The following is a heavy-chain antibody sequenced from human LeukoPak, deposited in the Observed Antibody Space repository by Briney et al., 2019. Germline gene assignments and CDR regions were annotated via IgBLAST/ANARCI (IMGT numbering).Heavy chain of an antibody. V-gene: IGHV1-2*02. Sequence: GASVKVSCKASRYTFTGYYMHWVRQAPGQGREWMGWINPNSGGTNYAQKFQGRVTMTRDTSISTAYMELSRLRSDDTAVYYCARDRYMLTGPDYYYGMDVWRQGTTVTVSS. CDR1: RYTFTGYY. D-gene: IGHD3-9*01. CDR3: ARDRYMLTGPDYYYGMDV. J-gene: IGHJ6*02. CDR2: INPNSGGT.